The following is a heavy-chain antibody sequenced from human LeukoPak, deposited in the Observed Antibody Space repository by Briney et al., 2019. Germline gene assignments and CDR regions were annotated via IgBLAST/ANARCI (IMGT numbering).Heavy chain of an antibody. CDR2: ISSSSGYT. CDR1: GFTFSDYY. V-gene: IGHV3-11*06. D-gene: IGHD5-18*01. Sequence: PGGSLRLSCAASGFTFSDYYMSWIRQAPGKGLEWVSYISSSSGYTNYADSVKGRFTISRDSAKNSLYLQTNSLTAADTAVYYCARVRAYSYGHDAFDIWGQRTMVTVSS. CDR3: ARVRAYSYGHDAFDI. J-gene: IGHJ3*02.